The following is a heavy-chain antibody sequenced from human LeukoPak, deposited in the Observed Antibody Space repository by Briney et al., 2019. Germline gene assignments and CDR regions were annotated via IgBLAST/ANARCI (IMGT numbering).Heavy chain of an antibody. J-gene: IGHJ4*02. CDR2: INPSSGST. CDR3: ALMSRVDIGKSPFDD. Sequence: ASVKVSCKASGYTFATYYMHWVRQAPGQGLEWMGVINPSSGSTNYAQNFQGRVTMTRDTSTTTVYMELGSLRSEDTAMYYCALMSRVDIGKSPFDDWGQGSLVTVSS. V-gene: IGHV1-46*01. CDR1: GYTFATYY. D-gene: IGHD5-12*01.